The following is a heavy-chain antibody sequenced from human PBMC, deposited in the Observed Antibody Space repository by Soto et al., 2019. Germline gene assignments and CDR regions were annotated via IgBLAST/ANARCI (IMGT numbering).Heavy chain of an antibody. V-gene: IGHV3-48*01. D-gene: IGHD5-12*01. CDR1: GFTFSPYW. J-gene: IGHJ6*02. CDR3: TRDHGYGYGMDF. Sequence: SCAASGFTFSPYWMNWVRQAPGKGLEWVANINKSGRTRYYADSVKGRFTISRDNAKNSLYLQMNSLRAEDTAVYYCTRDHGYGYGMDFWGQGTTVTVSS. CDR2: INKSGRTR.